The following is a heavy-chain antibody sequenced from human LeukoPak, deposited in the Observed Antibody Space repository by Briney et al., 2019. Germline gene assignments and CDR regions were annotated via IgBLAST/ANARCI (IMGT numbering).Heavy chain of an antibody. D-gene: IGHD6-13*01. CDR3: ARDGIAAASDAFDI. Sequence: GGSLRLSCAASGFTFSSYAMSWVRQAPGKGLEWVANIKQDGSEKYYVDSVKGRFTISRDNAKNSLYLQMNSLRAEDTAVYYCARDGIAAASDAFDIWGQGTMVTVSS. V-gene: IGHV3-7*01. CDR2: IKQDGSEK. J-gene: IGHJ3*02. CDR1: GFTFSSYA.